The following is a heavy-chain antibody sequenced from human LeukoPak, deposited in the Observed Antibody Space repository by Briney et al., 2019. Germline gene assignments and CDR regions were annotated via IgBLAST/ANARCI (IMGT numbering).Heavy chain of an antibody. D-gene: IGHD1-1*01. CDR1: GGSISSYY. CDR3: ARGPVQLERADAFDI. J-gene: IGHJ3*02. CDR2: IYYSGST. Sequence: SETLSLTCTVSGGSISSYYWSWIRQPPGKGLEWIGYIYYSGSTNYNPSFKSRVTISVDTSKNQFSLKLSSVTAADTAVYYCARGPVQLERADAFDIWGQGTMVTVSS. V-gene: IGHV4-59*01.